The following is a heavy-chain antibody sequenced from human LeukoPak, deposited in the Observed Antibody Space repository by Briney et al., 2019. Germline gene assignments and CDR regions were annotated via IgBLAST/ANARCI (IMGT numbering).Heavy chain of an antibody. V-gene: IGHV4-59*02. Sequence: SETLSLTCTVSGGSVSDYYWSWIRQSPGKGLEWIGYIYYTGSSSYNPSLRSRVTISADTSKNQVSLKLSSVTAADTAVYYCARGGYYGSGNDFRFDPWGQGTLVTVSS. D-gene: IGHD3-10*01. CDR3: ARGGYYGSGNDFRFDP. J-gene: IGHJ5*02. CDR2: IYYTGSS. CDR1: GGSVSDYY.